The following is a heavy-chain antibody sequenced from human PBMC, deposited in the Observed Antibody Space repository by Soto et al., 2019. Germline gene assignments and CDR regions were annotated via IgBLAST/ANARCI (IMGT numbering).Heavy chain of an antibody. CDR3: TRGGDAYKNGH. D-gene: IGHD2-21*01. V-gene: IGHV4-61*01. J-gene: IGHJ4*02. CDR2: IHYSGST. CDR1: GGSVNIGTYY. Sequence: TSETLSLTCTVPGGSVNIGTYYWGWIRQPPGKGLEWIGFIHYSGSTNYNPSLKSRVTMSVDTSKNQFSLKLTSVNAADTAVYYCTRGGDAYKNGHWGQGTLVTVS.